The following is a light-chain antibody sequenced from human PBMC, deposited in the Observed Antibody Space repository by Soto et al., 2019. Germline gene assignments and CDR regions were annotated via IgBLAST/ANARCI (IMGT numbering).Light chain of an antibody. CDR3: QSYDSSLTVYVV. Sequence: QSVLTQPPSVSGAPGQTVTISCTGSSSNIGAGYDVQWYQQLPGAAPQLVIFGNTNRPSGVPDRFSGSRYGTSASLDIIGLQAEDEGDYYCQSYDSSLTVYVVFGGGTKLTVL. J-gene: IGLJ2*01. CDR2: GNT. CDR1: SSNIGAGYD. V-gene: IGLV1-40*01.